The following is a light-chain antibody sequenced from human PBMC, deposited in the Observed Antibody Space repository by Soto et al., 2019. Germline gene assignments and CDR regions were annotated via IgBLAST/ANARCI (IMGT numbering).Light chain of an antibody. CDR3: SSYKGSSTYV. CDR1: SSDIGGYNY. CDR2: EVS. Sequence: QSVLTQPASVSGSPGQSITISCTGASSDIGGYNYVSWYQQHPGKAPKLMIYEVSNRPSGVSNRFSGSKSGNTASLTISGLQAEDEAGYYCSSYKGSSTYVFGTGTKVTVL. J-gene: IGLJ1*01. V-gene: IGLV2-14*01.